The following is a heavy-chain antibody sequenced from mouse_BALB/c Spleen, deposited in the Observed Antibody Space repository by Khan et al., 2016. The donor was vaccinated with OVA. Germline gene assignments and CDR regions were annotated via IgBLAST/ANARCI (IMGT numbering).Heavy chain of an antibody. J-gene: IGHJ3*01. CDR1: GYAFSNYW. CDR3: ARSGYDYVAY. D-gene: IGHD2-14*01. CDR2: IYPVDGDT. Sequence: LQQSGAEPVRPGSSVKISFQASGYAFSNYWMNRVKQRPGQGFEWTGQIYPVDGDTSFYGKLRGKATLTVDKSSSTAYMQLSSLTSKDSAVYFCARSGYDYVAYWGQGTLVTVSA. V-gene: IGHV1-80*01.